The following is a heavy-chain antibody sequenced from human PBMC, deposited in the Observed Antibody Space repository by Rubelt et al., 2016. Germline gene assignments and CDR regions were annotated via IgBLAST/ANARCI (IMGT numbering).Heavy chain of an antibody. J-gene: IGHJ5*02. CDR1: GYTFTGYY. D-gene: IGHD3-10*01. CDR3: ARCYGSGSYGNWFDP. CDR2: INPNSGGT. Sequence: QVQLVQSGSELKKPGASVKVSCKASGYTFTGYYMHWVRQAPGQGLEWMGWINPNSGGTNYAQKFQVRVTMTRETSISTAYMELSRLRSDDTAVYYCARCYGSGSYGNWFDPWGQGTLVTVSS. V-gene: IGHV1-2*02.